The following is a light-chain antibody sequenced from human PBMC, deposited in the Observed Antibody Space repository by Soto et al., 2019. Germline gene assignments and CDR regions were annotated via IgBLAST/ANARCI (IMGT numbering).Light chain of an antibody. CDR1: QYINTR. J-gene: IGKJ1*01. V-gene: IGKV3-11*01. CDR3: HQRKSWPRT. Sequence: EIVLTQSPATLSSFPGDRVTLSCRASQYINTRLAWYQHRPGQAPRLLIYQTSIRAAGIPARFSASGSGTDFTLTIRDLQTEDFAIYYCHQRKSWPRTFGQGTKVDIK. CDR2: QTS.